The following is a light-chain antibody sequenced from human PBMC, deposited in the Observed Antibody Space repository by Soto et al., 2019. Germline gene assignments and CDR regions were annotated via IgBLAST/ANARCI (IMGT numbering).Light chain of an antibody. V-gene: IGLV3-21*02. CDR3: QVWDSDSEHYV. CDR2: DDA. J-gene: IGLJ1*01. Sequence: SYELTQPSSLSVAPGQTARIPCGGDNIGTKSVHWYRQRPGQAPVLVVYDDASRPTGTPDRVPGSNSGNTATLTISRVEAGDEADYYCQVWDSDSEHYVFGGGTKVTVL. CDR1: NIGTKS.